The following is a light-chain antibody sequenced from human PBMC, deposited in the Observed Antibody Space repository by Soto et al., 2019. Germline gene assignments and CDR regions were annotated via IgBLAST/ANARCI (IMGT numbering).Light chain of an antibody. Sequence: QSALTQPASVSGSPGQSITISCTGTSSDVGGYNYVSWYQLHPGKAPKLMIYDVSNRPSGVSNRFSGSKSGNTASLTISGLQAEDEADYYCSLYTSSNFLFGGGTKLTVL. J-gene: IGLJ2*01. CDR3: SLYTSSNFL. V-gene: IGLV2-14*03. CDR1: SSDVGGYNY. CDR2: DVS.